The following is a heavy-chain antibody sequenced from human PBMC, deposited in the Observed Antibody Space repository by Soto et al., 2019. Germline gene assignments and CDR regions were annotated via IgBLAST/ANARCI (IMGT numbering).Heavy chain of an antibody. CDR3: ARYNAASGTYYFDY. Sequence: PSETLSLTCAVSGASVSSTYWWSWVRQPPGKGPEWIGEINHRGSANYNPSLRSRDTMSVDISKSQFSLRLTSVTAADTAVYYCARYNAASGTYYFDYWGQGALVTVS. CDR2: INHRGSA. V-gene: IGHV4-4*02. J-gene: IGHJ4*02. D-gene: IGHD6-13*01. CDR1: GASVSSTYW.